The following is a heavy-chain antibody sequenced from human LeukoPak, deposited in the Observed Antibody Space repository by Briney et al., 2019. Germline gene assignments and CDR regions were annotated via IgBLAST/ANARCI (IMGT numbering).Heavy chain of an antibody. D-gene: IGHD3-22*01. Sequence: ASVKVSCKASGYTFTSYGISWVRQAPGRGLEWMGWISAYNGNTNYAQKVQGRVIMTTDTSTSTAYMELRSLKSDDTAVYYCASLKNYYDSSGYLVTDAFDIWGQGTMVTVSS. J-gene: IGHJ3*02. CDR2: ISAYNGNT. V-gene: IGHV1-18*01. CDR1: GYTFTSYG. CDR3: ASLKNYYDSSGYLVTDAFDI.